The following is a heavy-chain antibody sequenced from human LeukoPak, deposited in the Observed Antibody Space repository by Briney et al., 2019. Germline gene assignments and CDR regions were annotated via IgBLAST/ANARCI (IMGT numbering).Heavy chain of an antibody. CDR2: IYYSGST. CDR3: AGRIGTYGVKAFDI. V-gene: IGHV4-34*01. CDR1: GGSFSGYY. J-gene: IGHJ3*02. Sequence: SETLSLTCAVYGGSFSGYYGSWIRQPPGKGLEWIGSIYYSGSTYYNPSLKSRVTISVDTSKNQFSLKLSSVTAADTAVYYCAGRIGTYGVKAFDIWGQGTMVTVSS. D-gene: IGHD4-17*01.